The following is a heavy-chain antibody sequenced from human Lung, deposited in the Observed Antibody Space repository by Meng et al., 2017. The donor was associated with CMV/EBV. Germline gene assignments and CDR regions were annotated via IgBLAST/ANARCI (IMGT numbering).Heavy chain of an antibody. CDR1: AAXISSHY. V-gene: IGHV4-59*11. D-gene: IGHD2-8*02. CDR2: MYYSGIS. Sequence: SXTXSLXCTVSAAXISSHYWSWIRQSPGKGLEWIGYMYYSGISNYNPSLGGRATILLDMSKNQFSLKLTSVTAADTAVYFCARYYCSGSSCYTTNWFDPWXQGIXVTVSS. CDR3: ARYYCSGSSCYTTNWFDP. J-gene: IGHJ5*02.